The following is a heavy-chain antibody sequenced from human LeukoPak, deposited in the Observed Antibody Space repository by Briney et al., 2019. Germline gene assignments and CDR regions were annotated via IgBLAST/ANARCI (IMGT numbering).Heavy chain of an antibody. CDR3: ARSYYDSSGGYYFDY. V-gene: IGHV3-21*01. J-gene: IGHJ4*02. CDR1: AFTSSSYS. Sequence: GGSLRLSCAASAFTSSSYSMNWVRQAPGKGLEWVSSISSSISYIYYADSVKGRFTISRDNAKNSLYLQMNSLRAEDTAVYYCARSYYDSSGGYYFDYWGQGNLVTVSS. D-gene: IGHD3-22*01. CDR2: ISSSISYI.